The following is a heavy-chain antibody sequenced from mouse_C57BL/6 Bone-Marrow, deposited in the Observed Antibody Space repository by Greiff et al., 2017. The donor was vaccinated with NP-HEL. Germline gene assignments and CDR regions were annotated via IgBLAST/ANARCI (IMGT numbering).Heavy chain of an antibody. CDR3: TTDFDYYKYYFDY. V-gene: IGHV14-4*01. J-gene: IGHJ2*01. Sequence: EVQLVESGAELVRPGASVKLSCTASGFNIKDDYMHWVKQRPEQGLEWIGWIDPENGDTEYASKFQGKATITADTSSNTAYLQLSSLTSEDTAVYYCTTDFDYYKYYFDYWGQGTTLTVSS. D-gene: IGHD1-1*01. CDR2: IDPENGDT. CDR1: GFNIKDDY.